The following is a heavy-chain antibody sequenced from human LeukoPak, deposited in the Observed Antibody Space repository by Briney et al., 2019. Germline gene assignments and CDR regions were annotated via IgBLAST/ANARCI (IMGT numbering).Heavy chain of an antibody. D-gene: IGHD6-19*01. CDR2: ISYDGSNK. Sequence: PGGSLRLSCAASGFTFSNYNMHWVRQAPGKGLEWVAVISYDGSNKYYVDSVKGRFTVSRDTSKNTLYLQMNSLRAEDTAVYYCAKDGVSGGLFDYWGQGTLVTVSS. V-gene: IGHV3-30*18. CDR1: GFTFSNYN. CDR3: AKDGVSGGLFDY. J-gene: IGHJ4*02.